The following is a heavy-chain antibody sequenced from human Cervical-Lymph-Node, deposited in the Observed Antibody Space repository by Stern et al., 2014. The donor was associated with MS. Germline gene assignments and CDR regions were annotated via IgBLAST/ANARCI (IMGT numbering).Heavy chain of an antibody. Sequence: VQLEESGGDLVKPGGSLRLSCEASGFTFSYYDMNWVRQAPGKGLEWVSSITSGSAYLYYADSVKGRFTISRDNAKNSLYLQMNSLRAEDTAVYYCARQDGYNLDYWGRGTLVTVSS. J-gene: IGHJ4*02. CDR2: ITSGSAYL. D-gene: IGHD5-24*01. V-gene: IGHV3-21*01. CDR3: ARQDGYNLDY. CDR1: GFTFSYYD.